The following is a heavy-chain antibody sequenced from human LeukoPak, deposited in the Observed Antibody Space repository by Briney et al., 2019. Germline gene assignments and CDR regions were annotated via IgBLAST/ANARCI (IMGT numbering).Heavy chain of an antibody. CDR1: GYTFTSYG. CDR2: ISAYNGNT. V-gene: IGHV1-18*01. J-gene: IGHJ5*02. Sequence: ASVKVSCKASGYTFTSYGMSWVRQAPGQGLEWMGWISAYNGNTNYAQNLQGRVTMTTDTSTSTAYMELRSLRSEDTAVYYCAGRYCTSTGCHNWFDPWGQGTLVIVSS. CDR3: AGRYCTSTGCHNWFDP. D-gene: IGHD2-2*01.